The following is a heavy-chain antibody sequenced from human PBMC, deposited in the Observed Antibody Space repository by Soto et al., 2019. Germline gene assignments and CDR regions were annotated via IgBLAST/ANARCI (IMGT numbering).Heavy chain of an antibody. V-gene: IGHV1-18*01. CDR1: GCPFTSYG. Sequence: ASVKVSCKASGCPFTSYGISWVRPAPGQGLEWMGWLSGYTDNIKYAQEFQGRVTMTTETSTNTAYMELRSLRSGDTAVCYCVRGESAEDYLDVWAKGTTVPVSS. CDR3: VRGESAEDYLDV. J-gene: IGHJ6*03. CDR2: LSGYTDNI.